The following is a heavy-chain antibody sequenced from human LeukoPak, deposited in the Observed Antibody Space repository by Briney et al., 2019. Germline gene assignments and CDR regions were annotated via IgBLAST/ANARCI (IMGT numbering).Heavy chain of an antibody. CDR2: IGGSGGST. J-gene: IGHJ3*02. Sequence: GGSLRLSCTASGFALSSYAMSWVRQAPGKGLEWVSTIGGSGGSTYYADSVKGRFAISTDNSKNRLYLQMNSLKTEDTAVYYCTTPRGYGDFYDAFDIWGQGTMVTVSS. D-gene: IGHD4-17*01. CDR3: TTPRGYGDFYDAFDI. V-gene: IGHV3-23*01. CDR1: GFALSSYA.